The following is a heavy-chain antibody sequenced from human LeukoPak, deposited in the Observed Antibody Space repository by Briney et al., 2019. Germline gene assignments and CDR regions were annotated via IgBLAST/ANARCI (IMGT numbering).Heavy chain of an antibody. CDR3: ATLATLYDSSGFTHFDY. CDR1: GFTFSSYA. J-gene: IGHJ4*02. CDR2: ISGSGGST. V-gene: IGHV3-23*01. Sequence: PGGSLRLSCAASGFTFSSYAMSWVRQAPGKGLEWVSAISGSGGSTYYADSVKGRFTISRDNSKNTLYLQMNSLRAEDTAVYYCATLATLYDSSGFTHFDYWGQGTLVTVSS. D-gene: IGHD3-22*01.